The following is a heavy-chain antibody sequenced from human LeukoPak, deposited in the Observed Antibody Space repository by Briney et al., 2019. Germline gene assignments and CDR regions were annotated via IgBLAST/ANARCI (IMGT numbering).Heavy chain of an antibody. J-gene: IGHJ4*02. V-gene: IGHV4-59*01. Sequence: PSETLSLTCAVSGVAISSYYWSWIRQSPGKGLEWIGHFYDSGTTQYNPSLKSRVTISVDTSKNQFSLKLNSVTAADTAVYYCAGAYFNGYGIDGFEYWGQGVLVTVSS. CDR3: AGAYFNGYGIDGFEY. CDR1: GVAISSYY. CDR2: FYDSGTT. D-gene: IGHD5-18*01.